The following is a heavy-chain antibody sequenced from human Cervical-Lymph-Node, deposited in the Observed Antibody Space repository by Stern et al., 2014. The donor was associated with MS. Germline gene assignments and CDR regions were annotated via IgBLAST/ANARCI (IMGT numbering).Heavy chain of an antibody. CDR3: ARTSKAFPIDY. CDR1: GFTFSGYG. D-gene: IGHD2/OR15-2a*01. J-gene: IGHJ4*02. CDR2: TSYDGRLK. Sequence: VHLVESGGGVVQPGRSLRLSCEASGFTFSGYGIHWVRQPPGQGLEGVAVTSYDGRLKYFADSVKGRFNISRDNSKNTVYLEMNSLRPDDTALYFCARTSKAFPIDYWGQGTLVTVST. V-gene: IGHV3-30*03.